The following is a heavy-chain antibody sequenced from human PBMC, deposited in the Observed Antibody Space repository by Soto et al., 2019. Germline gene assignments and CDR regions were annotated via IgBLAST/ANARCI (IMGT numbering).Heavy chain of an antibody. Sequence: EVQLLESGGGLVQPGGSLRLSCAASGFTLSSYAMSWVRQAPGKGLEWVSAISGSGGSTYYADSVKGRFTISRDNSKNTLYLQMNSLRAEDTAVYYCANCGGDHSLYYFDYWGQGTLVTVSS. CDR2: ISGSGGST. D-gene: IGHD2-21*02. CDR1: GFTLSSYA. V-gene: IGHV3-23*01. J-gene: IGHJ4*02. CDR3: ANCGGDHSLYYFDY.